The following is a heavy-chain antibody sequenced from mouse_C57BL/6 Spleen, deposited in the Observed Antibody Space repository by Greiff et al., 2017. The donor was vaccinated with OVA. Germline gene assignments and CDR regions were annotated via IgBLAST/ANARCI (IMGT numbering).Heavy chain of an antibody. D-gene: IGHD2-5*01. V-gene: IGHV1-64*01. J-gene: IGHJ4*01. CDR3: ARYSNYNYAMDY. CDR2: IHPNSGST. CDR1: GYTFTSYW. Sequence: QVQLQQPGAELVKPGASVKLSCKASGYTFTSYWMHWVKQRPGQGLEWIGMIHPNSGSTNYNEKFKSKATLTVDKSSSTAYMQLSSLTSADSAVYYCARYSNYNYAMDYWGQGTSVTVSS.